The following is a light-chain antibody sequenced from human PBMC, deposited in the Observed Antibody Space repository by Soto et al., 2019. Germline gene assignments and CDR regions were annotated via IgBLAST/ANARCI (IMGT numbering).Light chain of an antibody. CDR1: QSIRRW. J-gene: IGKJ1*01. CDR3: QHYNNDPPWT. CDR2: DAS. V-gene: IGKV1-5*01. Sequence: DIQMTQSPSTLSVSVGDRVTITCRASQSIRRWLAWYQQKPGAAPKLLIYDASTLESGVPSRFSGSGSGTQFTLTIRSLQPDDFATYFCQHYNNDPPWTFGRGTKVEFK.